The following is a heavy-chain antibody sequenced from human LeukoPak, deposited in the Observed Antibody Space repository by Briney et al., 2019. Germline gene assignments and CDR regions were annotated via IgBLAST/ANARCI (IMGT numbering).Heavy chain of an antibody. V-gene: IGHV4-31*03. J-gene: IGHJ5*02. CDR1: GGSISSGGYY. Sequence: PSETLSLTCTVSGGSISSGGYYWSWIRQHPGKGLEWIGYIYYSGSTYYNPSLKSRVTISVDTSKNQFSLKLSSVTAADTAVYYCARGGYYYDKSWFDPWGQGTLVTVSS. CDR3: ARGGYYYDKSWFDP. D-gene: IGHD3-22*01. CDR2: IYYSGST.